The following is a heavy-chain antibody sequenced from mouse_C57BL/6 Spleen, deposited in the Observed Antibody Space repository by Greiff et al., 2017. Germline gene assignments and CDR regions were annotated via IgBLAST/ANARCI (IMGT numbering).Heavy chain of an antibody. D-gene: IGHD4-1*01. Sequence: EVKLVESGGGLVKPGGSLKLSCAASGFTFSDYGMHWVRQAPEKGLEWVAYISSGSSTIYYADTVKGRFTISSDNAKNTLFLQMTSLRSEDTAMYYCARPGLGYYFDYWGQGTTLTVSS. V-gene: IGHV5-17*01. CDR3: ARPGLGYYFDY. CDR1: GFTFSDYG. J-gene: IGHJ2*01. CDR2: ISSGSSTI.